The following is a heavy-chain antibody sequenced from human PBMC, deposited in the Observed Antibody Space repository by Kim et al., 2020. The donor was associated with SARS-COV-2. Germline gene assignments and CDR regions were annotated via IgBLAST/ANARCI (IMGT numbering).Heavy chain of an antibody. V-gene: IGHV3-23*01. D-gene: IGHD1-26*01. Sequence: GGSLRLSCVASGFRFSSHAMTWVRQAPGKGLERVSIISGGGDTIYYADSVKGRFTVSRDNSKNTLYLQMNSLRAEDTALYFCAKDQSGNYYYYFGMDVWGPGTTVTVSS. CDR1: GFRFSSHA. CDR3: AKDQSGNYYYYFGMDV. CDR2: ISGGGDTI. J-gene: IGHJ6*02.